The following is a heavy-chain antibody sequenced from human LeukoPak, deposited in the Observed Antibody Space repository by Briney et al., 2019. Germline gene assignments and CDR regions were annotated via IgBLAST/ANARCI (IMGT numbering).Heavy chain of an antibody. CDR1: GAPITRYY. J-gene: IGHJ5*02. CDR3: ARLAYSYDSSGYFTWWFDP. Sequence: SETLSLTCTVSGAPITRYYWSWIRQPPGKGLEWIGYIYYTGSANYNPSLKSRVTISVDTSKNQFSLKLSSVTAADTAVFFCARLAYSYDSSGYFTWWFDPWGQGTLVTVSS. CDR2: IYYTGSA. V-gene: IGHV4-59*08. D-gene: IGHD3-22*01.